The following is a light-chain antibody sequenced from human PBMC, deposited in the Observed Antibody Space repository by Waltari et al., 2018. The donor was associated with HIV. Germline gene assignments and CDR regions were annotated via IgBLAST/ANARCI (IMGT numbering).Light chain of an antibody. CDR2: GEN. CDR1: SVRSYY. Sequence: SSELAQDPAVSVALGQTVRITCQGDSVRSYYASWYQQKPGQAPVLVVYGENNRPSGIPDRFSGSRSGNTASLTIAGGQAEDEADYYCNSRDSSGHWFFGGGTKVTVL. CDR3: NSRDSSGHWF. V-gene: IGLV3-19*01. J-gene: IGLJ3*02.